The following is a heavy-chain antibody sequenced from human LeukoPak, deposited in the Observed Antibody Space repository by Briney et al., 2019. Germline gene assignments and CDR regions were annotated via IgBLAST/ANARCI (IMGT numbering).Heavy chain of an antibody. CDR3: ARDTTDSPLDY. CDR1: GFTFSSYW. Sequence: GGSLRLSCAASGFTFSSYWMSWVRQAPGKGLEWVANIKQGGSEKYYVDSVKGRFTISRDNAKNSLYLQMNSLRAEDTVVYYCARDTTDSPLDYWGQGTLVTVSS. V-gene: IGHV3-7*01. CDR2: IKQGGSEK. D-gene: IGHD1-1*01. J-gene: IGHJ4*02.